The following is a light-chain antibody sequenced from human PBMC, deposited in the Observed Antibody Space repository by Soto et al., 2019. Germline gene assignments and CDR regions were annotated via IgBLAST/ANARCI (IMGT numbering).Light chain of an antibody. Sequence: QSALTQPAPVSGSPGQSITISCTGTSSDVGSYNLVSWYQQHPGKAPKLIIYEGSKRPSGVSNRFSGSKSGNTASLTISGLQAEDEADYYCCSYAGSTTDVVFGGGTQLTVL. V-gene: IGLV2-23*01. J-gene: IGLJ2*01. CDR3: CSYAGSTTDVV. CDR1: SSDVGSYNL. CDR2: EGS.